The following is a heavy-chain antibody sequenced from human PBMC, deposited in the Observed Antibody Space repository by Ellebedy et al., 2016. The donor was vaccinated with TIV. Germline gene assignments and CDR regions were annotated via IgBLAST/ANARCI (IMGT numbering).Heavy chain of an antibody. Sequence: GGSLRLSXAASGFTFSTYAMSWVRRAPGKGLEWVSVISGSGEITYYADSVKGRFTISRDNSKNTLYMQMNNLRADDTAVYYCATHDYCSITACPFDYWGQGTLVTVSS. V-gene: IGHV3-23*01. D-gene: IGHD2-2*01. CDR3: ATHDYCSITACPFDY. CDR2: ISGSGEIT. CDR1: GFTFSTYA. J-gene: IGHJ4*02.